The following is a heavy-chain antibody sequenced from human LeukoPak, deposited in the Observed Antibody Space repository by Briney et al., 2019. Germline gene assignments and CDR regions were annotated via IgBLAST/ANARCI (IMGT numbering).Heavy chain of an antibody. CDR1: GYTLTELS. Sequence: ASVKVSGKVSGYTLTELSMHWVRQAPGKGLEWMGGFDPVEGETIYPQKLQGRIARSEDTATDTTSRWLSSLRSEDPAVYHCPTIVLVPAALYYFDYWGPGTLVTVSS. V-gene: IGHV1-24*01. D-gene: IGHD2-2*01. CDR2: FDPVEGET. J-gene: IGHJ4*02. CDR3: PTIVLVPAALYYFDY.